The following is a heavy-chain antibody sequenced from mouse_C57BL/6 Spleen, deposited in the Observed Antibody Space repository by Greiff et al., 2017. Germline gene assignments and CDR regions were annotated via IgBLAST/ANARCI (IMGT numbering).Heavy chain of an antibody. CDR1: GFNIKDYY. V-gene: IGHV14-1*01. Sequence: EVQLQESGAELVRPGASVKLSCTASGFNIKDYYMHWVKQRPEQGLEWIGRIDPEDGDTEYAPKFQGKATMTADPSSNTAYLQLSSLTSEDTAVYYCTTSSGYSKGDFDYWGQGTTLTVSS. D-gene: IGHD3-2*02. J-gene: IGHJ2*01. CDR3: TTSSGYSKGDFDY. CDR2: IDPEDGDT.